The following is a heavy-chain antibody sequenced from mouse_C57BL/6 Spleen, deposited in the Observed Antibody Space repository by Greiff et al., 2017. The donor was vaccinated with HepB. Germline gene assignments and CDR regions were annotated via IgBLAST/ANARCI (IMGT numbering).Heavy chain of an antibody. V-gene: IGHV1-76*01. D-gene: IGHD1-1*01. CDR2: IYPGSGNT. J-gene: IGHJ3*01. CDR1: GYTFTDYY. CDR3: ARNYYGSSYDWFAY. Sequence: VQLKESGAELVRPGASVKLSCKASGYTFTDYYINWVKQRPGQGLEWIARIYPGSGNTYYNEKFKGKATLTAEKSSSTAYMQLSSLTSEDSAVYLCARNYYGSSYDWFAYWGQGTLVTVSA.